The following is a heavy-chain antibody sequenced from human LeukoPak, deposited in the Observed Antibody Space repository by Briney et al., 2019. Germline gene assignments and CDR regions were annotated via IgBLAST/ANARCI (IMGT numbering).Heavy chain of an antibody. Sequence: PSETLSLTCAVYCGSFSGYYWSWIRQPPGKGLEWIGEINHSGSTNYNPSLKSRVTISVDTSKNQFSLKLSSVTAADTAVYYCARGAVAGYYYYYYGMDVWGQGTTVTVSS. D-gene: IGHD6-19*01. CDR1: CGSFSGYY. CDR2: INHSGST. J-gene: IGHJ6*02. V-gene: IGHV4-34*01. CDR3: ARGAVAGYYYYYYGMDV.